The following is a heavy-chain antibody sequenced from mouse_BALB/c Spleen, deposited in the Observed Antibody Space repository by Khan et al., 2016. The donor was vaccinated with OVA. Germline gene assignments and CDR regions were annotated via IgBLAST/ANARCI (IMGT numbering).Heavy chain of an antibody. D-gene: IGHD4-1*01. CDR2: ISSGADYT. V-gene: IGHV5-6*01. CDR3: ASHLTGSFAY. CDR1: GFTFSAYS. Sequence: EVELVESGGDLVKPGGSLKLSCAASGFTFSAYSMSWVRQTPDKRLEWVATISSGADYTYYPDGVKGRFTISRDNAKNTLYLQMSSLKSEDTAMYDCASHLTGSFAYWGQGTLVTVSA. J-gene: IGHJ3*01.